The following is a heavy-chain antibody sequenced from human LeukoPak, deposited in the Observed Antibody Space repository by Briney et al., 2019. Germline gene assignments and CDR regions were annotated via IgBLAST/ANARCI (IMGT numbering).Heavy chain of an antibody. CDR2: IKSETSGGTT. J-gene: IGHJ3*01. CDR3: TTGNYGAFEF. D-gene: IGHD1-7*01. V-gene: IGHV3-15*07. Sequence: GGSLSLSCGASCFTFCNDWMNWVRPAPGKGLEWVGRIKSETSGGTTEYAAPVKGRVIVSRDDLKNTLFLQMNSLKIEDTAVFYCTTGNYGAFEFWGQGTMVTVSS. CDR1: CFTFCNDW.